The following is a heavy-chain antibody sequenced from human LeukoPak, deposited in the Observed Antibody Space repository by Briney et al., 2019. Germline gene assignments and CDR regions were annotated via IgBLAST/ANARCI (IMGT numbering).Heavy chain of an antibody. CDR1: GFTFSSYA. J-gene: IGHJ4*02. V-gene: IGHV3-23*01. D-gene: IGHD3-22*01. Sequence: PGGSLRLSCAASGFTFSSYAMSWVRQAPGKGLEWVAAISGSGGSTYYADSVKGRFTISRDNSKNTLYLQMNSLRAEDTAVYYCASRFSGYYQSADYWGQGTLVTVSS. CDR3: ASRFSGYYQSADY. CDR2: ISGSGGST.